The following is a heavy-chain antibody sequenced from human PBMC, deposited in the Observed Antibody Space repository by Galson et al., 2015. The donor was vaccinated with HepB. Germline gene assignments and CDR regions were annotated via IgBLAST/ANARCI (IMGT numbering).Heavy chain of an antibody. D-gene: IGHD3-22*01. Sequence: SLRLSCAASGFTFGDYAMSWVRQAPGKGLEWVGFIRSKAYGGTTEYAASVKGRFTISRDASKSIAYLQMNSLKTEDTAVYYCTRDYYDSSGYPGDYWGQGTLVTVSS. J-gene: IGHJ4*02. CDR2: IRSKAYGGTT. CDR1: GFTFGDYA. V-gene: IGHV3-49*04. CDR3: TRDYYDSSGYPGDY.